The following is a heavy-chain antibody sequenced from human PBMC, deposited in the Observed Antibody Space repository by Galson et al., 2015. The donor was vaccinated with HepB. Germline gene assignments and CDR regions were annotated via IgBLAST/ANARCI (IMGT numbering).Heavy chain of an antibody. J-gene: IGHJ4*02. D-gene: IGHD3-22*01. CDR2: IYPGDSDT. V-gene: IGHV5-51*01. Sequence: QSGAEVKKPGESLKISCKGSGYSFTSFWIGWVRQMPGKGLECMGIIYPGDSDTRYSPSFQGQVTISADKSISTAYLQWSSLKASDTAMYYCAIHYDNSGYYPRFDYWGQGTLVTVSS. CDR1: GYSFTSFW. CDR3: AIHYDNSGYYPRFDY.